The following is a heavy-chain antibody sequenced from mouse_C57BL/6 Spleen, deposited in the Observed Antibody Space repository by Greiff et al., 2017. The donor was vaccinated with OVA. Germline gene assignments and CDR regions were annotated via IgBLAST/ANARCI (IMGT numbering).Heavy chain of an antibody. J-gene: IGHJ4*01. CDR2: ISSGSSTI. Sequence: EVMLVESGGGLVKPGGSLKLSCAASGFTFSDYGMHWVRQAPEKGLEWVAYISSGSSTIYYAATVKGRFTIARDNAKNTLCLQMTSLRSEDTAMYDCARPGLLGLYAMDYWGQGTSVTVSS. D-gene: IGHD3-3*01. V-gene: IGHV5-17*01. CDR1: GFTFSDYG. CDR3: ARPGLLGLYAMDY.